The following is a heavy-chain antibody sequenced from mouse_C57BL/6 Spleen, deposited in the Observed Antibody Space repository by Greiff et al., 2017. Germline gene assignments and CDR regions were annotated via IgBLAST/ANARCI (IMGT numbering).Heavy chain of an antibody. J-gene: IGHJ4*01. CDR3: ARDRSNCDAMDY. Sequence: DVMLVESGGGLVKPGGSLKLSCAASGFTFSSYAMSWVRQTPEKRLEWVATISDGGSYTYYPDNVKGRFTISRDNTKNNLYLQMSHLKSEDTAMFYCARDRSNCDAMDYWGQGTSVTVSS. V-gene: IGHV5-4*01. CDR2: ISDGGSYT. CDR1: GFTFSSYA. D-gene: IGHD2-5*01.